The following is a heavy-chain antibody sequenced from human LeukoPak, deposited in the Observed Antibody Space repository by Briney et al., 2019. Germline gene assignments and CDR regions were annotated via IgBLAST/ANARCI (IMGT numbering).Heavy chain of an antibody. Sequence: PGGSLRLSCAASGFTFSSYAMSWVRQAPGKGLEWVSAISGSGGSTYYADSMKGRFTISRDNSKNTLYLQMNSLRAEDTAVYYCAKDYYDSSGYYSPPDYWGQGTLVTVSS. V-gene: IGHV3-23*01. J-gene: IGHJ4*02. CDR3: AKDYYDSSGYYSPPDY. CDR2: ISGSGGST. CDR1: GFTFSSYA. D-gene: IGHD3-22*01.